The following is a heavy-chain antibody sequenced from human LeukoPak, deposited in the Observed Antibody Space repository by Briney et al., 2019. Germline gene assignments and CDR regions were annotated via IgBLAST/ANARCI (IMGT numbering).Heavy chain of an antibody. CDR1: GYTFTSYG. CDR2: ISAYSGNT. CDR3: ARDMMVVVIATGDYYFDY. V-gene: IGHV1-18*01. D-gene: IGHD3-22*01. Sequence: ASVKVFCKASGYTFTSYGISWVRQAPGQGLEWEGSISAYSGNTNYAQKLQDRVTMTTDASTTTAFMELRSLRSDDTAVYYCARDMMVVVIATGDYYFDYWGQGTLVTVSS. J-gene: IGHJ4*02.